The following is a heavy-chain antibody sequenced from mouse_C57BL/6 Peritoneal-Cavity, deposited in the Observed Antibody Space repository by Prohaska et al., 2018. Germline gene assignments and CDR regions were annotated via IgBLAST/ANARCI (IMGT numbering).Heavy chain of an antibody. CDR2: IRSKSNNYAT. V-gene: IGHV10-1*01. J-gene: IGHJ3*01. CDR3: VRSYSQLVSAWFAY. D-gene: IGHD2-12*01. CDR1: GFSFNTYA. Sequence: EVQLVESGGGLVQPKGSLKLSCAASGFSFNTYAMNWVRQAPGKGLEWVARIRSKSNNYATYYADSVKDRFTISRDDSESMLYLQMNNLKTEDAAMYYCVRSYSQLVSAWFAYWGQGTLVTVSA.